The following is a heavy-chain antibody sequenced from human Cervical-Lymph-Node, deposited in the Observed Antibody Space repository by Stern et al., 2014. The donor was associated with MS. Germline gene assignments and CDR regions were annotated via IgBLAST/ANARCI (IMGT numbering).Heavy chain of an antibody. CDR3: ARHRVNWLFDY. V-gene: IGHV4-59*01. Sequence: VQLVESGPGLVKPSETLSLTCTVSGGSISSYYWSWIRQPPGKGLEWVGYIYYTGSTNYNPSLKSRVTISVDMSKSQFSLRLSSVTAADTAVYYCARHRVNWLFDYWGQGTLVTVSS. CDR2: IYYTGST. J-gene: IGHJ4*02. CDR1: GGSISSYY. D-gene: IGHD1-1*01.